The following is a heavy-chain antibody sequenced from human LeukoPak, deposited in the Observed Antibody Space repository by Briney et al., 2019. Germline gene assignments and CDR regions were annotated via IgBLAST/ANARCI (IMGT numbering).Heavy chain of an antibody. CDR1: GDSVSSTA. CDR2: TYYRSKWYN. V-gene: IGHV6-1*01. D-gene: IGHD2-2*01. Sequence: SQTLSLTCAISGDSVSSTAWNWIRQSPSRGLEWLGRTYYRSKWYNDYAVSVKSRITINPDTSKNQFSLQLNCVTPEDTAVYYCARGGRGYCTSSSCYFDYWGQGTLVTVSS. J-gene: IGHJ4*02. CDR3: ARGGRGYCTSSSCYFDY.